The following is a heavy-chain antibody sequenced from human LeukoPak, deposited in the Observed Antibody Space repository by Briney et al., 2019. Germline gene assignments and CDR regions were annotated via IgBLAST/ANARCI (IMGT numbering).Heavy chain of an antibody. J-gene: IGHJ4*02. CDR2: IKQDGSEK. Sequence: GGSLRLSCAASGSNFSSYGMHWVRQAPGKGLEWVANIKQDGSEKYYVDSVKGRFTISRDNAKNSLFLQMDSLRAEDTAVYYCARDEWAGTVAYWGQGTLVTVSS. CDR3: ARDEWAGTVAY. CDR1: GSNFSSYG. V-gene: IGHV3-7*01. D-gene: IGHD6-19*01.